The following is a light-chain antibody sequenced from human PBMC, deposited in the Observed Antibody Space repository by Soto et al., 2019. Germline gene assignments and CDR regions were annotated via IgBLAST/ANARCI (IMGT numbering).Light chain of an antibody. J-gene: IGLJ1*01. Sequence: QSVLTQPPSVSGSLGQSVTISCTGTSSDVGSYNRVSWYQQPPGTAPKLMIYEVDNRPSGVPDRFSGSKSGNAASLTISGLQAEDEADYYCSSYTSSSTYVFGTGTKVTVL. CDR2: EVD. CDR3: SSYTSSSTYV. V-gene: IGLV2-18*02. CDR1: SSDVGSYNR.